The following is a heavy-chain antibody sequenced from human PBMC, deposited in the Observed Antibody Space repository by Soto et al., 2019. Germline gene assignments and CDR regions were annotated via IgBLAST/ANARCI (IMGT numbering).Heavy chain of an antibody. D-gene: IGHD6-13*01. CDR3: ARDSPDIAAAGTLPFDY. CDR2: IYSGGST. J-gene: IGHJ4*02. V-gene: IGHV3-53*01. CDR1: GFTVSSNY. Sequence: VGSLRLSCAASGFTVSSNYMSWVRQAPGKGLEWVSVIYSGGSTYYADSVKGRFTISRDNSKNTLYLQMNSLRAEDTAVYYCARDSPDIAAAGTLPFDYWGQGTLVTVSS.